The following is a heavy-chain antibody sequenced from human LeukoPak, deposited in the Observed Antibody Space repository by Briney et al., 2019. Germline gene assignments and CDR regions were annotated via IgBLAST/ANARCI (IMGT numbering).Heavy chain of an antibody. CDR2: INHSGST. Sequence: PSETLSLTCAVYGGSFSGYYWSWIRQPPGKGLEWIGEINHSGSTNYNPSLKSRVTISVDTSKNQFSLKLSSVTAADTAVYYCAREGQQLANWFDPWGQGTLVTVSS. D-gene: IGHD6-13*01. J-gene: IGHJ5*02. CDR1: GGSFSGYY. CDR3: AREGQQLANWFDP. V-gene: IGHV4-34*01.